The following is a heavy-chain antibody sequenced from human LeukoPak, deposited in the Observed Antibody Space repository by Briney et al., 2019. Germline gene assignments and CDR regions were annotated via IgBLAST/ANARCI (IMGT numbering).Heavy chain of an antibody. D-gene: IGHD2-2*01. V-gene: IGHV4-4*09. J-gene: IGHJ5*02. CDR3: ARRQGYCSSTSCYNWFDP. Sequence: SETLSLTCTVSGGSISSYYWSWIRQPPGKGLEWIGYIYTSGSTNYNPSLKSRVTISVDTSKNQFSLKLSSVTAADTAVYYCARRQGYCSSTSCYNWFDPWGQGTLVTVSS. CDR1: GGSISSYY. CDR2: IYTSGST.